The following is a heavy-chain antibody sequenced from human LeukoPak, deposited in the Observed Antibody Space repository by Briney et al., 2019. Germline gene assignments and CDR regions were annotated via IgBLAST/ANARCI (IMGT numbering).Heavy chain of an antibody. CDR3: LPSSSWTGFDY. V-gene: IGHV3-74*01. CDR2: INSDGSST. D-gene: IGHD6-13*01. J-gene: IGHJ4*02. Sequence: GGSLRLSCAASGFTFSSHWMHWVRQAPGKGLVWVSRINSDGSSTSYADSVKGRFTISRDNAKNTLYLQMNSLRAEDTAVYYCLPSSSWTGFDYWGQGTLVTVSS. CDR1: GFTFSSHW.